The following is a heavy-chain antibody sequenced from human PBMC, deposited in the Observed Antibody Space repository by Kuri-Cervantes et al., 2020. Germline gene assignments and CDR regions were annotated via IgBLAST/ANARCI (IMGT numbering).Heavy chain of an antibody. J-gene: IGHJ4*02. V-gene: IGHV1-46*01. Sequence: ASVKVSCKASGYTFSRYFIHWVRQAPGQGLEWMGRINPSGGNTNYAQKFQDRVTMTRDTSTNMVYMEMSSLRSEDTAIYYCARVGDGNTYGYSYWGQGTLVTVSS. CDR1: GYTFSRYF. CDR3: ARVGDGNTYGYSY. D-gene: IGHD5-18*01. CDR2: INPSGGNT.